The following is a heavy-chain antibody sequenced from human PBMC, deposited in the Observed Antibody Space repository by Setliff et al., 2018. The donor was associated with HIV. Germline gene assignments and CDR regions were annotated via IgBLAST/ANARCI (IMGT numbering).Heavy chain of an antibody. Sequence: QTGGSLRLSCVGSGFTFSNHWMQWVRQSPGKGLVWVSRINYHGSDISYADSAKGRFTISRDNAKNTVYLQMKNMRDEDTAVYYCVSDGVGTTPFDYWGQGSLVTVSS. CDR1: GFTFSNHW. CDR2: INYHGSDI. J-gene: IGHJ4*02. D-gene: IGHD2-15*01. V-gene: IGHV3-74*01. CDR3: VSDGVGTTPFDY.